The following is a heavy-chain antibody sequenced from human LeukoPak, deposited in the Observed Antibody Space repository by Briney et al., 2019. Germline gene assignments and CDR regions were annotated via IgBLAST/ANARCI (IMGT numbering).Heavy chain of an antibody. CDR2: IWYDGSNK. D-gene: IGHD3-22*01. V-gene: IGHV3-33*01. CDR3: ARQRPTIMIVVDDGMDV. Sequence: GGSLRLSCAASGFTFNSYGMHWVRQAPGKGLEWVAAIWYDGSNKYYVDSVKGRFTISRDNSKNTLYLHMNSLRAEDTAVYYCARQRPTIMIVVDDGMDVWGQGTTVTVSS. CDR1: GFTFNSYG. J-gene: IGHJ6*02.